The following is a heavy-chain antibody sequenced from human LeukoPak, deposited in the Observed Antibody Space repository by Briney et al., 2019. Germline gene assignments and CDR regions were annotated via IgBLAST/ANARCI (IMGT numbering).Heavy chain of an antibody. V-gene: IGHV5-51*01. J-gene: IGHJ4*02. CDR3: ATTGYSSHWEYY. CDR2: INPGDSDT. CDR1: GYSLTSYW. D-gene: IGHD5-18*01. Sequence: GEPLKISCKVSGYSLTSYWIGWARQMPGKGLEWMGIINPGDSDTQYRPSSLGQVTISLDKTVTSTTTYLQWNSLEAADTAIYYCATTGYSSHWEYYWGQGTLVTVSS.